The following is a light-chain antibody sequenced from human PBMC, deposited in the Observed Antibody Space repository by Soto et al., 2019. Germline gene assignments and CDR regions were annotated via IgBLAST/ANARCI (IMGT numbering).Light chain of an antibody. V-gene: IGKV3-20*01. CDR3: QQYDSIPYT. Sequence: EIVLTQSPGTLSLSPGERATLSCRASQSISSSYLAWYQQKPGQAPRLLIYGASSRATGIPDRFSGSGSGTDFILTISRLEPEDFAVYYCQQYDSIPYTFGQGTKLEIK. CDR2: GAS. CDR1: QSISSSY. J-gene: IGKJ2*01.